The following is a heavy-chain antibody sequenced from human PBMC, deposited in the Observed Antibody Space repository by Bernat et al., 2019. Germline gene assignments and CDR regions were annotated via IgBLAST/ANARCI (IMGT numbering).Heavy chain of an antibody. V-gene: IGHV3-23*01. CDR2: ISVSGGST. D-gene: IGHD2-21*02. CDR3: AKDDCAGDCHYWYFDL. J-gene: IGHJ2*01. Sequence: EVQLLESGGGLVQPGGSLRLSCAASGFTFTSYAMSWVRQAPGKGQEWVSAISVSGGSTYYADSVKGRFTMSRDNSKNTLYLQMNSLRAEDTAVYYCAKDDCAGDCHYWYFDLWGRGTLVTVSS. CDR1: GFTFTSYA.